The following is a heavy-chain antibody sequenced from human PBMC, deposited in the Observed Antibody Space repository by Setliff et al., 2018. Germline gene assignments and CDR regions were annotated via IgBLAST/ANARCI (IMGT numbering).Heavy chain of an antibody. CDR3: ATPGRRFGESIDY. J-gene: IGHJ4*02. Sequence: SETLSLTCTDSGDSISSSSYYWGWIRQPPGKGLEWIGCIYYSGSTYYNPSLKSRVTISVDTSKNQFSLKLTSVTAADTAVYYCATPGRRFGESIDYWGQGTLVTVSS. V-gene: IGHV4-39*01. D-gene: IGHD3-10*01. CDR2: IYYSGST. CDR1: GDSISSSSYY.